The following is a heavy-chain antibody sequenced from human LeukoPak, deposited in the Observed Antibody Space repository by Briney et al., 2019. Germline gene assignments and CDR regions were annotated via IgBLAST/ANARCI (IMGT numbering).Heavy chain of an antibody. CDR2: IIPIFGTA. V-gene: IGHV1-69*05. CDR3: ARLYGGNLDVGDY. Sequence: SVKVSCKASGGTFRSYAISWVRQAPGQGLEWMGRIIPIFGTANYAQKFQGRVTITTDESTSTAYMELSSLRSEDTAVYYCARLYGGNLDVGDYWGQGTLVTVSS. D-gene: IGHD4-23*01. J-gene: IGHJ4*02. CDR1: GGTFRSYA.